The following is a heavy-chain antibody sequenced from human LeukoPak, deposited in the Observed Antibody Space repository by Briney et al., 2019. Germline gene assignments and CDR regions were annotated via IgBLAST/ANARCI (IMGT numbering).Heavy chain of an antibody. Sequence: ASVKVSCKASGYRFSSNGISWVRQAPGQGLEWMGWISVYNGNTKYAQKFQGRVIMTTDTSTSTAYMELRSLRSDDTAVYYCARDGQRRDGYNYVDYWGQGTLVTVSS. CDR2: ISVYNGNT. J-gene: IGHJ4*02. V-gene: IGHV1-18*01. CDR1: GYRFSSNG. CDR3: ARDGQRRDGYNYVDY. D-gene: IGHD5-24*01.